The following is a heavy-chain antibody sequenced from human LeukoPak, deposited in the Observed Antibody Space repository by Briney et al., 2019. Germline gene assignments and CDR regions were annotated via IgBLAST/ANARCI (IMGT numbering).Heavy chain of an antibody. Sequence: GASVKVSCKASGYTFTSYYMHWVRQAPGQGLEWMGIINPSGGSTSYAQKFQGRVTITADKSTSTAYMELSSLRSEDTAVYYCARDGYGSGSYQEVDYWGQGTLVTVSS. CDR1: GYTFTSYY. J-gene: IGHJ4*02. V-gene: IGHV1-46*01. CDR2: INPSGGST. D-gene: IGHD3-10*01. CDR3: ARDGYGSGSYQEVDY.